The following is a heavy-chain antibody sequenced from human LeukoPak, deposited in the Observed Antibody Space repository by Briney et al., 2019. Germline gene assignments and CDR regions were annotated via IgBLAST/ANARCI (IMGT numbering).Heavy chain of an antibody. Sequence: GGSLRLSCAASGFTFSSYAMSWVRQAPGKGLEWVSAIGGRGGSTYYADSVKGRFTISRDNSKNTLYLQMNSLRAEDTAVYYCAKASRHYDILTGYSYYFDYWGQGTLVTVSS. CDR1: GFTFSSYA. CDR2: IGGRGGST. CDR3: AKASRHYDILTGYSYYFDY. D-gene: IGHD3-9*01. J-gene: IGHJ4*02. V-gene: IGHV3-23*01.